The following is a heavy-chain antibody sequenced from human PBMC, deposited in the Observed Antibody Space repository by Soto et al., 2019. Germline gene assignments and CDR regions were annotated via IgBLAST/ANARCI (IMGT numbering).Heavy chain of an antibody. D-gene: IGHD3-16*01. Sequence: QVQLQESGPGLVKPSETLSLTCTVSGGSISSYYWSWIRQPPGKGLEWIGYIYYSGSTNYNPSLQRRVTIEVDTSKNQSSLKLSSATAADRAVYYFARIWGWSVDHWGQGTLVTVSS. CDR3: ARIWGWSVDH. J-gene: IGHJ4*02. V-gene: IGHV4-59*08. CDR2: IYYSGST. CDR1: GGSISSYY.